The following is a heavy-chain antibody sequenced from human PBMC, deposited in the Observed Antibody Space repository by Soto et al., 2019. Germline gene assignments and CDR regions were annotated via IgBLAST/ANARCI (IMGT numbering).Heavy chain of an antibody. D-gene: IGHD1-7*01. CDR1: GFTFSSYG. CDR3: AKDRRAGGNYGFYSNF. V-gene: IGHV3-23*01. J-gene: IGHJ4*02. CDR2: SSATGAGT. Sequence: GGSLRLSCAASGFTFSSYGMTWVRQAPGKGLEWVSFSSATGAGTYYADSVKGRFTISRDNSKNTLYLQMTSLRADDTTVYYCAKDRRAGGNYGFYSNFWGQGALVTVSS.